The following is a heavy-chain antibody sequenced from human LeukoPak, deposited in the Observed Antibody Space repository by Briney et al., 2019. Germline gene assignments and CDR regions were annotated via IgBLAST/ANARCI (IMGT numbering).Heavy chain of an antibody. V-gene: IGHV4-34*01. CDR3: ARVRPYGSVGDAFDI. D-gene: IGHD4-17*01. CDR1: GGSFSGYY. CDR2: INHSGST. J-gene: IGHJ3*02. Sequence: SETLSLTCAVYGGSFSGYYWSWIRQPPGKGLEWIGEINHSGSTNYNPSLKSRVTISVDTSKNQFSLKLSSVTAADTAVYYCARVRPYGSVGDAFDIWGQGTMVTVSS.